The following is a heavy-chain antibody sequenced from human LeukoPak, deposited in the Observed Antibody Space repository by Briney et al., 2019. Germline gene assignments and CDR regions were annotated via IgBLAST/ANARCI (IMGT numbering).Heavy chain of an antibody. D-gene: IGHD3-10*01. CDR2: INYGGTT. J-gene: IGHJ4*02. V-gene: IGHV4-39*01. CDR1: GGSISNSIYY. Sequence: SETLSLTRTVSGGSISNSIYYWSWIRQPPGKELEWIASINYGGTTYYNPSLKSRVTISVDTSKNQFSLRLSSVTAADTAVYLCARYVVYGSGKYYFDYWGQGSLVTVSS. CDR3: ARYVVYGSGKYYFDY.